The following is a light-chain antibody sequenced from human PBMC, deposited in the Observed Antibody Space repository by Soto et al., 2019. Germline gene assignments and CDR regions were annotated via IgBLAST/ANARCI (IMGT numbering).Light chain of an antibody. V-gene: IGKV3-20*01. CDR3: QHYGSSPPWT. Sequence: EIVLTQSPGTLSLSPGQRATLSCRACQSFSRTYLAWFQQKPGQPPRLLIYGTSSRATGIPDRFSGGGSGTDFTLTISRLEPEDFAVYYCQHYGSSPPWTFGQGTKVEVK. CDR2: GTS. CDR1: QSFSRTY. J-gene: IGKJ1*01.